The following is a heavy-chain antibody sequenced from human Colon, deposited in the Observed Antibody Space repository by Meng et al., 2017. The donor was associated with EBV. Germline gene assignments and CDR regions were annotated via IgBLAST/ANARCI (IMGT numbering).Heavy chain of an antibody. D-gene: IGHD6-19*01. V-gene: IGHV4-34*01. CDR2: INYCGNT. CDR3: ARRLAALDY. CDR1: GGSFRGYY. J-gene: IGHJ4*02. Sequence: QVQLQQWGAGLLTPSXTLSLSCAVYGGSFRGYYWTWIRQPPGKGLEWVAEINYCGNTNYSPSLKSRVTISIDTSKNQFSLKLSSVTAADTAIYYCARRLAALDYWGQGTLVTVSS.